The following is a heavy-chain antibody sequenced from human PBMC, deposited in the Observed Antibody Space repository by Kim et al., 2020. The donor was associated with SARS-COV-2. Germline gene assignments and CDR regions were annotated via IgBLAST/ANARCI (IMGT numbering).Heavy chain of an antibody. V-gene: IGHV3-30*18. CDR2: ISYDGSNK. Sequence: GGSLRLSCAASGFTFSSYGIHWVRQAPGKGLEWVAVISYDGSNKYYADSVKGRFTITRDNSKNTLYLQMNSLRAEDTAVYYCAKDRYSYGYRRCDNWGQGTLVTVSS. CDR1: GFTFSSYG. J-gene: IGHJ4*02. D-gene: IGHD5-18*01. CDR3: AKDRYSYGYRRCDN.